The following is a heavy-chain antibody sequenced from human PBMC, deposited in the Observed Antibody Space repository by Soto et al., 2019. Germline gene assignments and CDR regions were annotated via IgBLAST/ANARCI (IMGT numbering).Heavy chain of an antibody. CDR2: ISWDSYSI. Sequence: EVQLVESGGGFVQPGRSLRLSCVGSGFTFDDYGMHWVRQAPGKGLEWVSGISWDSYSIGYADSVKGRFTISRDNAKNSLYLQMNSLKSEDTALYYCAKARGGIDYWGQGTLVTVSS. J-gene: IGHJ4*02. CDR3: AKARGGIDY. D-gene: IGHD3-16*01. CDR1: GFTFDDYG. V-gene: IGHV3-9*01.